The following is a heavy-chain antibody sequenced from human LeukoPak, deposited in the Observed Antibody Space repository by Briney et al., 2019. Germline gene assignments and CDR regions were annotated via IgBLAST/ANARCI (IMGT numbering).Heavy chain of an antibody. D-gene: IGHD3-16*02. CDR3: ARGAIINYLRLGELSLYYWFDP. J-gene: IGHJ5*02. V-gene: IGHV1-2*02. CDR1: GYTFTGYY. CDR2: INPNSGGT. Sequence: GASVKVSCKASGYTFTGYYMHWVRQAPGQGLEWMGWINPNSGGTNYAQKFQGRVTMTRDTSISTAYMELSRLRSDDTAVYYCARGAIINYLRLGELSLYYWFDPWGQGTLVTVSS.